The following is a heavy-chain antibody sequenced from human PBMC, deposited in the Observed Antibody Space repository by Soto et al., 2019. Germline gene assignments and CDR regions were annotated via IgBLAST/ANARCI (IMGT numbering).Heavy chain of an antibody. V-gene: IGHV3-20*04. J-gene: IGHJ5*02. CDR3: ARDLTLVVPAANWFDP. CDR2: INWNGGST. Sequence: GGCLRLSCAASGFTFEDYVMGWVRQAPRKGLEWVSGINWNGGSTGYADSVKGRFTISRDNAKNSLYLQMNSLRAEDTALYYCARDLTLVVPAANWFDPWGQGTLVTVSS. D-gene: IGHD2-2*01. CDR1: GFTFEDYV.